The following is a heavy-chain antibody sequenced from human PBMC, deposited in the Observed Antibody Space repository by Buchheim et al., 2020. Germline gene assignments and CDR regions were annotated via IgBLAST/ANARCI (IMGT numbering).Heavy chain of an antibody. V-gene: IGHV5-10-1*03. Sequence: EVQLVQSGAEVKKPGESLRISCKGSGYSFTSYWISWVRQMPGKGLEWMGRIDPSDSYTNYSPSFQGHVTISADKSIRPAYLQWSSLKASDTAMYYCARHRFWHYDSSGYWFDPWGQGTL. D-gene: IGHD3-22*01. CDR1: GYSFTSYW. CDR2: IDPSDSYT. CDR3: ARHRFWHYDSSGYWFDP. J-gene: IGHJ5*02.